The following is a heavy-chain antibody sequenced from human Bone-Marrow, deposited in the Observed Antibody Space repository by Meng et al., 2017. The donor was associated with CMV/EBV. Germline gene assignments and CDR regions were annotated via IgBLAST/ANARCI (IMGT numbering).Heavy chain of an antibody. CDR3: ARDSWGFDY. CDR2: ISYDGGNK. CDR1: GFTFSSYA. Sequence: GGSLRLSCAASGFTFSSYAMHWVRQAPGKGLEWVAVISYDGGNKYYADSVKGRFTISRDNSKNTLYLQMNSLRAEDTAVYYCARDSWGFDYWGQGTLVTVSS. V-gene: IGHV3-30*04. D-gene: IGHD7-27*01. J-gene: IGHJ4*02.